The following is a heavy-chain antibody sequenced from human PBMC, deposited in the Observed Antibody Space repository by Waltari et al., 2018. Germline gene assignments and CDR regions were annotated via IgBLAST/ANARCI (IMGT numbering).Heavy chain of an antibody. CDR3: AKDLLPTGVFDY. V-gene: IGHV3-23*01. CDR2: ASDSGGSS. D-gene: IGHD3-10*01. CDR1: GFSFSHYA. J-gene: IGHJ4*02. Sequence: EVQLLESGGVLVQPGGSLRLSCAASGFSFSHYAISWVRQVPGKGLEWVSAASDSGGSSYYADSVKGRFTISRDNSKNMLYLQMKYLSAEDTALYYCAKDLLPTGVFDYWGQGALVTVSS.